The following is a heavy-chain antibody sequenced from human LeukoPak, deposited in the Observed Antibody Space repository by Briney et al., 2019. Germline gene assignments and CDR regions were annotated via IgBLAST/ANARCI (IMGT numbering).Heavy chain of an antibody. CDR3: ARLLWFGESSR. CDR1: GGSFSGYY. J-gene: IGHJ4*02. D-gene: IGHD3-10*01. CDR2: INHSGST. V-gene: IGHV4-34*01. Sequence: SETLSLTCAVYGGSFSGYYWSWIRQPPGKGLEWIGEINHSGSTNYNPSLKSRVNISVDTSKNQFSLKLSSVTAADTAVYYCARLLWFGESSRWGQGTLVTVSS.